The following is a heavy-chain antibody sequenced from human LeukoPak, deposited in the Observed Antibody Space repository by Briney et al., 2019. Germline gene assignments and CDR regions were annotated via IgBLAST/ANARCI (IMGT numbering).Heavy chain of an antibody. V-gene: IGHV3-30*18. CDR1: GFTFSSYG. D-gene: IGHD6-13*01. J-gene: IGHJ4*02. Sequence: PGRSLRLSCAASGFTFSSYGMHWVRQAPGKGLEWVAVISYDGSNKYYADSVKGRFTISRDNSKNTLYLQMNSLRAEDTAVYYCAKLIAAAGTVDYWGQGTLVTVSS. CDR3: AKLIAAAGTVDY. CDR2: ISYDGSNK.